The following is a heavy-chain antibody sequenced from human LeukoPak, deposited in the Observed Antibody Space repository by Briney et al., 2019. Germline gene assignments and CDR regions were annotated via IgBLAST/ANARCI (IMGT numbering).Heavy chain of an antibody. J-gene: IGHJ3*02. V-gene: IGHV4-59*08. CDR1: GGSISSYY. CDR2: IYYSGST. Sequence: SETLSLTCTVSGGSISSYYWSWIRQPPGKGLKWIGYIYYSGSTNYNPSLKSRVTISVDTSKNQFSLKLSSVTAADTAVYYCARLRGYFTRPNAFDIWGQGTMVTVSS. D-gene: IGHD2-15*01. CDR3: ARLRGYFTRPNAFDI.